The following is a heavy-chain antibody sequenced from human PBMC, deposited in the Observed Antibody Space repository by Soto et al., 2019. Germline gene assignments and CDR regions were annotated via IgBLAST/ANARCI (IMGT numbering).Heavy chain of an antibody. CDR2: IYYSGST. D-gene: IGHD3-10*01. CDR3: ARLPRSMVRGVTNLDY. J-gene: IGHJ4*02. V-gene: IGHV4-39*01. Sequence: QLQLQESGPGLVKPSETLSLTCTVSGGSISSSSYYWGWIRQPPGKGLEWIGSIYYSGSTYYNPSLKSRVTISVDTSKNQFSLKLSSVTAADTAVYYCARLPRSMVRGVTNLDYWGQGTLVTVSS. CDR1: GGSISSSSYY.